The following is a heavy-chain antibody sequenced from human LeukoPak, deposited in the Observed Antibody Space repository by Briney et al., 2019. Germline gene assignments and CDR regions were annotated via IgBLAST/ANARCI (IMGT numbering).Heavy chain of an antibody. J-gene: IGHJ5*02. Sequence: GASVKVSCKASGYTFTSYDINRVRQATGQGLEWMGWMNPNSGNTGYAQKFQGRVTMTRNTSISTAYMELSSLRSEDTAVYYCARGTGSYRSGGSCYSNWFDPWGQGTLVTVSS. V-gene: IGHV1-8*01. CDR3: ARGTGSYRSGGSCYSNWFDP. CDR1: GYTFTSYD. CDR2: MNPNSGNT. D-gene: IGHD2-15*01.